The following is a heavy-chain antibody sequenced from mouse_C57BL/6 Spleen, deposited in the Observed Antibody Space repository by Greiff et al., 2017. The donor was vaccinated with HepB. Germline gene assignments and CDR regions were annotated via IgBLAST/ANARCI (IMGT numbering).Heavy chain of an antibody. CDR1: GYTFTDYY. CDR2: INPNNGGT. J-gene: IGHJ1*03. CDR3: ARSELTGTGYFDV. V-gene: IGHV1-26*01. D-gene: IGHD4-1*01. Sequence: EVQLQQSGPELVKPGASVKISCKASGYTFTDYYMNWVKQSHGKSLEWIGDINPNNGGTSYNQKFKGKATLTVDKSSSTAYMELRSLTSEDSAVYYCARSELTGTGYFDVWGTGTTVTVSS.